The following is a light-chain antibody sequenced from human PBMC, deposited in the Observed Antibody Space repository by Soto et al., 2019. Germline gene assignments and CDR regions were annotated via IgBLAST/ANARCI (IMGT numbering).Light chain of an antibody. Sequence: DIQLTQSPSSLSASVGDRVTITCQPSQDITNVLNWYQQKPGKAPRLLIDAASKLETGVPSRFSGSRSGTEYTLTIGSLQPEDLATYYCLHYDNLPCTFGQGTKLEIK. CDR3: LHYDNLPCT. CDR1: QDITNV. CDR2: AAS. J-gene: IGKJ2*02. V-gene: IGKV1-33*01.